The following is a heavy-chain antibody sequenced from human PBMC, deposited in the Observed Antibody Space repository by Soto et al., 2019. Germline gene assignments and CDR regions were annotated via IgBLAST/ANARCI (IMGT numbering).Heavy chain of an antibody. J-gene: IGHJ3*02. Sequence: GGSLRLSCAASGFTFSSYAMSWVRQAPGKGLEWVSAISGSGGSTYYADSVKGRFTISRDNSKNTLYLHMNSMRAEDTAVYYCSKVYHHAVAAAGTAFDIWGQGTMVTVSS. CDR3: SKVYHHAVAAAGTAFDI. V-gene: IGHV3-23*01. D-gene: IGHD6-13*01. CDR2: ISGSGGST. CDR1: GFTFSSYA.